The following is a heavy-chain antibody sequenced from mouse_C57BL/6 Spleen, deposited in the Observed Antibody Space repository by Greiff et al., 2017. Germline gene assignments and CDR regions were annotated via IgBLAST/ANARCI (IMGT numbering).Heavy chain of an antibody. CDR3: ARDNYDDYAMDY. CDR2: IYPGSGST. Sequence: QVKLQQPGAELVKPGASVKMSCKASGYTFTSYWITWVKQRPGQGLEWIGDIYPGSGSTNYNEKFKSKATLTVDTSSSTVYMQRSSLTSEDSAVYFCARDNYDDYAMDYWGQGTSVTVSS. D-gene: IGHD2-12*01. V-gene: IGHV1-55*01. CDR1: GYTFTSYW. J-gene: IGHJ4*01.